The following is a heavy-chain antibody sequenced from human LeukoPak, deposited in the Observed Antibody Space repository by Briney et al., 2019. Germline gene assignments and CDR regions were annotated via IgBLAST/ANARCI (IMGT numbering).Heavy chain of an antibody. CDR1: GFTFSSYG. V-gene: IGHV3-30*18. J-gene: IGHJ4*02. D-gene: IGHD6-19*01. CDR2: ISYDGSNK. Sequence: GRSLRLSCAASGFTFSSYGMHWVRQAPGKGLEWVAVISYDGSNKYYADSVKGRFAISRDNSKNTLYLQKNSLRAEDTAVYYCAKDLSSGWCDYWGQGTLVTVSS. CDR3: AKDLSSGWCDY.